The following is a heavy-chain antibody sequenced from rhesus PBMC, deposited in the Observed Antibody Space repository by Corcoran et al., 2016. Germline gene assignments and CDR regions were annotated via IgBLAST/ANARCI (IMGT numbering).Heavy chain of an antibody. V-gene: IGHV3S5*01. J-gene: IGHJ4*01. Sequence: EVQLVETGGGLVQPGGSLRLSCAASGFTFSSYGMSWVRQAPGKGLEWVSGIRYTGGSTYYDDAVKGRFTISRDNSKNTLSLQMNSLRAEDTAVYYCAKPTQRYSNYVDYFDYWGQGVLVTVSS. D-gene: IGHD4-23*01. CDR2: IRYTGGST. CDR1: GFTFSSYG. CDR3: AKPTQRYSNYVDYFDY.